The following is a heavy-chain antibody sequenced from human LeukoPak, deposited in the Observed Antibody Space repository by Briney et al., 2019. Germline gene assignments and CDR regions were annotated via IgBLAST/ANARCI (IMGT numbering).Heavy chain of an antibody. CDR3: AREDEAEDAFDI. CDR1: GGSISSYY. Sequence: SETLSLTCTVSGGSISSYYWSWIRQPPGKGLEWIGYIYYSGSTNYNPSLKSRVTISVDTSKNQFSLKLSSVTAADTAVYYCAREDEAEDAFDIWGQGAMVTVSS. CDR2: IYYSGST. J-gene: IGHJ3*02. V-gene: IGHV4-59*12.